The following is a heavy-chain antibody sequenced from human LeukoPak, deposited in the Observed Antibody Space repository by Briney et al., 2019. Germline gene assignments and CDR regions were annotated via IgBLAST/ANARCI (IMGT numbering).Heavy chain of an antibody. CDR1: GGSISSHY. Sequence: SETLSLTCTVSGGSISSHYWSWIRQPPGKGLEWIGYIYYSGSTNYNPSLKSRVTISVDTSKNQFSLKLSTVTAADTAVYYCARVPPYYYYMDVWGKGTTVTVSS. CDR2: IYYSGST. J-gene: IGHJ6*03. V-gene: IGHV4-59*11. CDR3: ARVPPYYYYMDV.